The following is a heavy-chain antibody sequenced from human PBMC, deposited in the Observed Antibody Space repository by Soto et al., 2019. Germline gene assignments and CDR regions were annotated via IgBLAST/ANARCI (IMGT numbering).Heavy chain of an antibody. D-gene: IGHD3-3*01. CDR3: ARSFFDNFDD. CDR1: GYRFASYR. CDR2: IDPSDSDI. V-gene: IGHV5-51*01. Sequence: GESLKISCKGSGYRFASYRIAWVRQMPGKGLEWMGIIDPSDSDIRYSPSFQGQVTISADKSISTAYLQWSSLKAPDTAISYLARSFFDNFDDWGQGTLVTVSS. J-gene: IGHJ4*01.